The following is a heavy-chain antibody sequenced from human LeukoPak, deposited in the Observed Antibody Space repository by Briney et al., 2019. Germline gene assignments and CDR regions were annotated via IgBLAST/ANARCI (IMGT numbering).Heavy chain of an antibody. J-gene: IGHJ4*02. D-gene: IGHD1-14*01. V-gene: IGHV3-7*01. Sequence: PGGSLRLSCAASGFSFSSYWMSWVRLAPGRGLEWVANIKEDGSEEYYVDSVKGRFTISRDNAEKSLYLQMNSLRAEDTAVYHCARDDGFRTVDFWGQGTLVSVSS. CDR1: GFSFSSYW. CDR2: IKEDGSEE. CDR3: ARDDGFRTVDF.